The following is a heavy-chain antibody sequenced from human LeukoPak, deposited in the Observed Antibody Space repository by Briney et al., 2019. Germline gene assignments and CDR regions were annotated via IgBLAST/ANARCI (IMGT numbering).Heavy chain of an antibody. Sequence: GGSLRLSCAASGFTFSSYAMHWVRQAPGKGLEWVAVISYDGSNKYYADSVKGRFTISRDNAKNSLYLQMNSLRAEDTAVYYCARVDTVTHCGMDVWGQGTTVTVSS. D-gene: IGHD4-17*01. V-gene: IGHV3-30-3*01. CDR2: ISYDGSNK. CDR1: GFTFSSYA. J-gene: IGHJ6*02. CDR3: ARVDTVTHCGMDV.